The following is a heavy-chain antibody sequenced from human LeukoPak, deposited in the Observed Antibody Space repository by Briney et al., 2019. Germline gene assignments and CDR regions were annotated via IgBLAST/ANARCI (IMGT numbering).Heavy chain of an antibody. CDR2: IYPDDSDT. CDR1: GYTFSSYW. Sequence: GESLKISCKGSGYTFSSYWIGWVRQLPGKGLEWMGIIYPDDSDTRYSPSFQGQVTISADKSISTAYLQWSSLKASDTAMYYCARLAYCSNDVCYSNYYYSMDVWGKGTTVTVSS. D-gene: IGHD2-8*01. J-gene: IGHJ6*03. CDR3: ARLAYCSNDVCYSNYYYSMDV. V-gene: IGHV5-51*01.